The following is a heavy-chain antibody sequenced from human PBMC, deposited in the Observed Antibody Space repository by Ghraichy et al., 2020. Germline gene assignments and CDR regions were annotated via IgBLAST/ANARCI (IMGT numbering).Heavy chain of an antibody. D-gene: IGHD5-24*01. J-gene: IGHJ4*02. Sequence: GESLNISCAASGFTFSNYWMHWVRQAPGKGLVWVSRVNTDGSTTTYADSVKGRFTISRDNAKNTLLLQMNSLRVEDTAVYYCVRALNDYNGDDYWGQGTLVTVSS. CDR1: GFTFSNYW. CDR2: VNTDGSTT. CDR3: VRALNDYNGDDY. V-gene: IGHV3-74*01.